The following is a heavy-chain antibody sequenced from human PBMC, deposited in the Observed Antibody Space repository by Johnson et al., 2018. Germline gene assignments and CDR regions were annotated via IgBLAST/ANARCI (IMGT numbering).Heavy chain of an antibody. D-gene: IGHD6-13*01. V-gene: IGHV4-34*01. CDR1: GGSFSDYY. CDR2: IEHSGST. CDR3: ARGWYPRGY. Sequence: QVQLQQWGAGLLKPSETLSLICAVSGGSFSDYYWSWIRQSPGKGLEWIGEIEHSGSTHPNPSLKSRVTISVDTSKNQCSLKLTSVTAADTAVYYCARGWYPRGYWGQGTLVTVSS. J-gene: IGHJ1*01.